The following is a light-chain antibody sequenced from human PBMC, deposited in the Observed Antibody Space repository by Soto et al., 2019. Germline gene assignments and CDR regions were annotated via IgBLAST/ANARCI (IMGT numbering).Light chain of an antibody. J-gene: IGKJ4*01. V-gene: IGKV3-15*01. Sequence: EIVMTQSPATLSVSLGERAALSFRASQSVSTNLAWYQQKPGQAPRLRIYGASTRATGIPARFSGSGSGTDFALTITSLQAEDFATYYCQQLRSYPSTFGGGTKVDIK. CDR1: QSVSTN. CDR3: QQLRSYPST. CDR2: GAS.